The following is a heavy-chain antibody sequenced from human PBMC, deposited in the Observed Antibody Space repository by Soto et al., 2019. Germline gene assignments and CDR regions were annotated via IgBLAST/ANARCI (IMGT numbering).Heavy chain of an antibody. J-gene: IGHJ6*02. CDR1: GGPISSSNW. D-gene: IGHD3-22*01. Sequence: PSETLSLTCAVSGGPISSSNWWSWVRQPPGKGLEWIGEIYHSGSTNYNPSLKSRVTISVDKSKNQFSLKLSSVTAADTAVYYCARGRYYDSSGYYSTRYYYYGMDVWGQGTTVTVSS. V-gene: IGHV4-4*02. CDR3: ARGRYYDSSGYYSTRYYYYGMDV. CDR2: IYHSGST.